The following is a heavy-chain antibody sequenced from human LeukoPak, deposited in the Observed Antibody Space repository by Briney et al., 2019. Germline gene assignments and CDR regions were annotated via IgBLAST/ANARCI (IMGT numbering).Heavy chain of an antibody. Sequence: SETLSLTCTVSGGSISIYYWSWIRQPPGKGLEWIGYIYDSGSTNYNPSLKSRVTISVDTSKNQFSLKLSSVTAADTAVYYCARSSIIAAAGPYYFDYWGQGTLVTVSS. D-gene: IGHD6-13*01. CDR3: ARSSIIAAAGPYYFDY. V-gene: IGHV4-59*01. CDR2: IYDSGST. J-gene: IGHJ4*02. CDR1: GGSISIYY.